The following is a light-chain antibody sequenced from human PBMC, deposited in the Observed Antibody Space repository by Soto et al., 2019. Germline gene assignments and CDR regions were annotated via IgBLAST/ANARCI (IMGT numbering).Light chain of an antibody. J-gene: IGKJ1*01. Sequence: IQLTQSPSTLSASVGDRFTITFRASQNIERYISWYQQKPVIAPSLIXYDSSTLERGVPSRFSGIGSGTEFPLIISNLQPDDFATYYCQQFKDYVWTFGQGTKV. CDR2: DSS. CDR1: QNIERY. CDR3: QQFKDYVWT. V-gene: IGKV1-5*01.